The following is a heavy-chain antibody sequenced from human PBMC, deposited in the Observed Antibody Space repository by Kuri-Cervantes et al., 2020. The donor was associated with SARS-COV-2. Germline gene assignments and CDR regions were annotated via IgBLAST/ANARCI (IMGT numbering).Heavy chain of an antibody. J-gene: IGHJ6*03. V-gene: IGHV4-39*01. CDR1: GGSISSSSYY. CDR2: IYYSGST. CDR3: ARVTGGVVATTYPYYYYYMDV. D-gene: IGHD5-12*01. Sequence: GSLRLSCTVSGGSISSSSYYWGWIRQPPGKGLEWIGSIYYSGSTYYNPSLKSRVTISVDTSKNQFSLKLSSVTAADTAVYYCARVTGGVVATTYPYYYYYMDVWGKGTTVTVSS.